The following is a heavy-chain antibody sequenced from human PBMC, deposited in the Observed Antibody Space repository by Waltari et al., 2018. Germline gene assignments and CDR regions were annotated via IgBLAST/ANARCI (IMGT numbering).Heavy chain of an antibody. CDR2: INPNSGGT. CDR1: GYTFTGYY. J-gene: IGHJ4*02. V-gene: IGHV1-2*06. Sequence: QVQLVQSGAEVKKPGASVKVSCKASGYTFTGYYMHWVRQAPGQGLEWMGRINPNSGGTNYAQKFQGRVTMTRDTSISTAYMELSRLRSDDTAVYYCARDPESIAAAVYYFDYWGQGTLVTVSS. CDR3: ARDPESIAAAVYYFDY. D-gene: IGHD6-13*01.